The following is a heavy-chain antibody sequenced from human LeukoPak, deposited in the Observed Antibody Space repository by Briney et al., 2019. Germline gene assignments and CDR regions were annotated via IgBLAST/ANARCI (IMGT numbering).Heavy chain of an antibody. Sequence: GGSLRLSCSASGFTFSTYWMSWVRQAPGKGLEWVAVISYDGSNKYYADSVKGRFTISRDNSKNTLYLQMNSLRAEDTAVYYCAKPRGTYSSGWYYNDYWGQGTLVTVSS. CDR1: GFTFSTYW. J-gene: IGHJ4*02. CDR2: ISYDGSNK. D-gene: IGHD6-19*01. CDR3: AKPRGTYSSGWYYNDY. V-gene: IGHV3-30*18.